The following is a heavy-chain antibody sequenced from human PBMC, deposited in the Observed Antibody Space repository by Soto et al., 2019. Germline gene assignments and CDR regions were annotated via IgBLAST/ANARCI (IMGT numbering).Heavy chain of an antibody. Sequence: ETLSLSCTVSGGSISSYYWSWILQPPGKGLVWIGYIYYSGSTNYNPSLKSRVTISVDTSKNQFSLKLSSVTAADTAVYYCARHGAEYGEYLGFGYYYFDSWGQGTLVTVSS. J-gene: IGHJ4*02. CDR3: ARHGAEYGEYLGFGYYYFDS. CDR1: GGSISSYY. CDR2: IYYSGST. D-gene: IGHD4-17*01. V-gene: IGHV4-59*08.